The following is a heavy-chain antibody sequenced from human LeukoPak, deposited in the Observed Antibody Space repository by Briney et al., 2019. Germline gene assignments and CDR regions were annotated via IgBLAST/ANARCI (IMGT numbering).Heavy chain of an antibody. CDR2: ISGSGGST. D-gene: IGHD2-21*02. J-gene: IGHJ4*02. CDR1: GFTFSSYA. CDR3: AKLHNGGDGGGY. V-gene: IGHV3-23*01. Sequence: GGSLRLSCAASGFTFSSYAMSWVRQAPGKGLEWVSAISGSGGSTYYADSVKGRFTISRDNSKNTLYLQMNSLRAEDTAMYYCAKLHNGGDGGGYWGQGTLVTVSS.